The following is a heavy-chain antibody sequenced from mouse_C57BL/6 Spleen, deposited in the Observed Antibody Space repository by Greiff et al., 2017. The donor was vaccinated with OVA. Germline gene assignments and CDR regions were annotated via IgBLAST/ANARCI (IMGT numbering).Heavy chain of an antibody. CDR2: ISDGGSYT. Sequence: EVKLEESGGGLVKPGGSLKLSCAASGFTFSSYAMSWVRQTPEKRLEWVATISDGGSYTYYPDNVKGRFTISRDNAKNNLYLQMSHLKSEDTAMYYCARDMKYAMDYWGQGTSVTVSS. CDR1: GFTFSSYA. V-gene: IGHV5-4*01. J-gene: IGHJ4*01. CDR3: ARDMKYAMDY. D-gene: IGHD2-3*01.